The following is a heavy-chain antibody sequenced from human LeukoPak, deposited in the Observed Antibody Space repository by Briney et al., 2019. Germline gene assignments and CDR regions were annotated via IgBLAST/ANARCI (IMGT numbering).Heavy chain of an antibody. CDR2: ISGGGGDA. Sequence: QPGGSLRLSCAASGFTFSRYSMNWVRQAPGKGLEWVSVISGGGGDANYADSVKGRFTISRDNSKNTLYLQMSSLRAEDTAIYYCAKTPKLIRGTPDYWGQGTLVIVSS. D-gene: IGHD3-10*01. J-gene: IGHJ4*02. CDR3: AKTPKLIRGTPDY. CDR1: GFTFSRYS. V-gene: IGHV3-23*01.